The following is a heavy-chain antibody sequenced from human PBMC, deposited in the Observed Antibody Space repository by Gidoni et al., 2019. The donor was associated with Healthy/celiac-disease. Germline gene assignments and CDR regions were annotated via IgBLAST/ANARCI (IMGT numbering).Heavy chain of an antibody. J-gene: IGHJ5*02. CDR1: GFTFSSYS. CDR3: ARDAQGLLWFRELSGWFDP. CDR2: ISSSSSYI. D-gene: IGHD3-10*01. V-gene: IGHV3-21*01. Sequence: EVQLVASGGGLVKPGGSLSLSCAASGFTFSSYSMNWVRQAPGKGLEWVSSISSSSSYIYYADSVKGRFTISRDNAKNSLYLQMNSLRAEDTAVYYCARDAQGLLWFRELSGWFDPWGQGTLVTVSS.